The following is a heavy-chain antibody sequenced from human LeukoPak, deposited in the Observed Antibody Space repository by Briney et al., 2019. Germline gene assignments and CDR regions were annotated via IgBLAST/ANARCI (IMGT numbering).Heavy chain of an antibody. Sequence: QSGGSLRLSCAASGFTFSSYGMHWVRQAPGKGLEWVAFIRYDGSNKYYADSVKGRFTISRDNSKNTLYLQMNSLRAEDTAVYYCAKETWTAVAGDCWGQGTLVTVSS. V-gene: IGHV3-30*02. CDR3: AKETWTAVAGDC. D-gene: IGHD6-19*01. CDR1: GFTFSSYG. CDR2: IRYDGSNK. J-gene: IGHJ4*02.